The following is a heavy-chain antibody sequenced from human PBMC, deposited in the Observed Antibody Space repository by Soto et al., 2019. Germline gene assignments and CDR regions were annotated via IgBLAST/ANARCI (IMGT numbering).Heavy chain of an antibody. D-gene: IGHD3-16*02. J-gene: IGHJ4*02. CDR1: GYTLTELS. CDR2: FDPEDGET. CDR3: ATPYNYVWGSYRSSDY. V-gene: IGHV1-24*01. Sequence: ASVKVSFKVSGYTLTELSMHWVRQAPGKGLEWMGGFDPEDGETIYAQKFQGRVTMTEDTSTDTAYMELSSLRSEDTAVYYCATPYNYVWGSYRSSDYWGQGTLVTVSS.